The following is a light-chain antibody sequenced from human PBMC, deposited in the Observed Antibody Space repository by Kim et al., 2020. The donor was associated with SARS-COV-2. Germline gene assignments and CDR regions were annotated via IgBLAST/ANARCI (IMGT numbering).Light chain of an antibody. CDR2: SAS. J-gene: IGKJ5*01. Sequence: IQLTQSPSSLSASVGDRVTITCRASQGISSHLTWYQQKPGKAPKLLIYSASTLLSEVPSRFSGSGSGTEFTLTISSLQPEDFATYYCQQLHGYPITFGQGTRLEIK. CDR3: QQLHGYPIT. CDR1: QGISSH. V-gene: IGKV1-9*01.